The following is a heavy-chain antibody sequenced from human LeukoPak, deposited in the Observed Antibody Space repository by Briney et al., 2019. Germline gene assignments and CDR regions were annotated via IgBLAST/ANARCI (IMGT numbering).Heavy chain of an antibody. J-gene: IGHJ5*02. V-gene: IGHV1-18*01. CDR3: ARVTVHSGSSDGTDNWFDP. D-gene: IGHD1-26*01. CDR1: GYTFTSYG. CDR2: ISAYNGNT. Sequence: ASVKVSCKASGYTFTSYGISWVRQAPGQGLEWMGWISAYNGNTNYAQKLQGRVTMTTDTSTSTAYMELRSLRSDDTAVYYCARVTVHSGSSDGTDNWFDPWGQGTLVTVSS.